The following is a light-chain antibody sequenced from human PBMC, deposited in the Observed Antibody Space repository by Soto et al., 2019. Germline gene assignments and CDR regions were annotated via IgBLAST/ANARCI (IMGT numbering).Light chain of an antibody. V-gene: IGLV2-8*01. Sequence: QSVLAQSPSASGSPGQSVTISCTGTSSDIGGYNSVSWYQQHPGKAPKVMIYDVSKRPSGVPDRFSGSKSGNTASLTVSALQAEDEAAYYCSSYTDRKNLVLGNGTKVTV. CDR2: DVS. CDR1: SSDIGGYNS. J-gene: IGLJ1*01. CDR3: SSYTDRKNLV.